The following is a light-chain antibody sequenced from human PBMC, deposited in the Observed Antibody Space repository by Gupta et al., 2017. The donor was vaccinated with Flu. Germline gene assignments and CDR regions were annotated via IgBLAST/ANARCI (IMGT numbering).Light chain of an antibody. V-gene: IGLV1-44*01. Sequence: QSVLTQPPSASGTPGPRLATCCSGSSSNIGSNTVNWYQQHPGTAPKLLIYSNNQRPSGVPDRFSGSKSGTSASLAISGLQSEDEADYYCAAWDDSLNGWVFGGGTKLTVL. CDR3: AAWDDSLNGWV. J-gene: IGLJ3*02. CDR2: SNN. CDR1: SSNIGSNT.